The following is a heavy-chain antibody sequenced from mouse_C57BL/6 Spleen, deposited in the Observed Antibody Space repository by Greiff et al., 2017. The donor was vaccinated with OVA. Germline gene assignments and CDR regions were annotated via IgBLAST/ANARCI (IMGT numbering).Heavy chain of an antibody. Sequence: QVQLKESGPELVKPGASVKISCKASGYAFSSSWMNWVKQRPGKGLEWIGRIYPGDGDTNYNGKFKGKATLTADKSSSTAYMQLSSLTSEDSAVYFCARSDDYDDWFAYWGQGTLVTVSA. J-gene: IGHJ3*01. CDR2: IYPGDGDT. V-gene: IGHV1-82*01. CDR1: GYAFSSSW. CDR3: ARSDDYDDWFAY. D-gene: IGHD2-4*01.